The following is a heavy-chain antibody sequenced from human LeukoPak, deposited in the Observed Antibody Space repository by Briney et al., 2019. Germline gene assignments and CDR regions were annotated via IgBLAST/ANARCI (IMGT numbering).Heavy chain of an antibody. CDR1: GFTFSSYA. Sequence: PGGSLRLSCAASGFTFSSYAMSWVRQAPGKGLEWVSAISGSGGSTYYADSVKGRFTISRDNSKNTLYLQMNSLRAEDTAVYYCAKDESPYYDFWSGYNDYWGQETLVTVSS. D-gene: IGHD3-3*01. J-gene: IGHJ4*02. CDR3: AKDESPYYDFWSGYNDY. CDR2: ISGSGGST. V-gene: IGHV3-23*01.